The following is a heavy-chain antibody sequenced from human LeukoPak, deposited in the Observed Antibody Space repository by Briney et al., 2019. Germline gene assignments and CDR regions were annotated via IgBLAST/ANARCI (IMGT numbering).Heavy chain of an antibody. V-gene: IGHV3-48*03. Sequence: PGGSLRLSCAASGFTFSSYEMNWVRQAPGKGLEWVSYISSSGSTIYYADSVKGRFTNSRDNAKNSLYLQMNSLRAEDTAVYYCARALLRLNWFDPWGQGTLVTVSS. J-gene: IGHJ5*02. CDR2: ISSSGSTI. D-gene: IGHD2/OR15-2a*01. CDR3: ARALLRLNWFDP. CDR1: GFTFSSYE.